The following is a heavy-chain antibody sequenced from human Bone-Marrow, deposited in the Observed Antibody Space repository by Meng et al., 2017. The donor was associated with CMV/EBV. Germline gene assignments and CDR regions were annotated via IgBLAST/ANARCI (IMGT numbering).Heavy chain of an antibody. Sequence: GGSLRLSCAASGFTFSSYSMNWVRQAPGKGLVWVSRINSDGSSTSYADSVKGRFTISRDNAKNTLYLQMNSLRAEDTAVYYCARAGGTRGYFDYWGQGTQVTVSS. CDR3: ARAGGTRGYFDY. CDR1: GFTFSSYS. V-gene: IGHV3-74*01. J-gene: IGHJ4*02. D-gene: IGHD1-26*01. CDR2: INSDGSST.